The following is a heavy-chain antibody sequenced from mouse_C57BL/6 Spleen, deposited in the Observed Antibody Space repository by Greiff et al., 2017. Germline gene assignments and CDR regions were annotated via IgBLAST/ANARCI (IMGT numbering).Heavy chain of an antibody. D-gene: IGHD1-1*02. Sequence: QVQLQQSGPELVKPGASVKISCKASGYAFSSSWMNWVKQRPGKGLEWIGRIYPGDGDTNYNGTFKGKATLTADKSSSTAYMQLSSLTSEDSAVYFCARPLGGYTWFAYWGKGTLVTVSA. J-gene: IGHJ3*01. CDR1: GYAFSSSW. CDR3: ARPLGGYTWFAY. V-gene: IGHV1-82*01. CDR2: IYPGDGDT.